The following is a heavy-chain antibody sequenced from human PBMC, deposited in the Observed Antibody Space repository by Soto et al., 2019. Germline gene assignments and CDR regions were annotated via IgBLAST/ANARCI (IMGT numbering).Heavy chain of an antibody. CDR1: GCTFSGYS. CDR3: ARELHYYDSGNYYYYGMDV. CDR2: IIPIFGTA. J-gene: IGHJ6*02. D-gene: IGHD3-22*01. Sequence: SVKVACKPSGCTFSGYSLSLVRQAPGQGLEWMGGIIPIFGTANYAQKFQGRVTITADESTSTAYMELSRLRSEYTAVYYCARELHYYDSGNYYYYGMDVWGQGTTVTVSS. V-gene: IGHV1-69*13.